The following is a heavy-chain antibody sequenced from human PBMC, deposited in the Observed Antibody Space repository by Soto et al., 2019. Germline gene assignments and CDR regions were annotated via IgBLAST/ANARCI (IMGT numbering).Heavy chain of an antibody. J-gene: IGHJ4*02. D-gene: IGHD1-26*01. CDR2: VSSRGDDT. CDR3: AKGWVSSRSPMDY. CDR1: GFTFSGYA. Sequence: EVQLLESGGGLVQPGGSLRLSCAASGFTFSGYAMTWVRQAPGKGLEWLSVVSSRGDDTYYADFVKGRFTISRDNSKKTLYLQMNSLRVDDTAVYYCAKGWVSSRSPMDYWGQGTLVTVSS. V-gene: IGHV3-23*01.